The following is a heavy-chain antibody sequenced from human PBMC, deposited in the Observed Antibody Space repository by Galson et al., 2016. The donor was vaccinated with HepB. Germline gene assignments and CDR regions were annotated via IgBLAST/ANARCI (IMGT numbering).Heavy chain of an antibody. CDR2: ISAYSGNT. V-gene: IGHV1-18*04. CDR1: GYSFSRFG. CDR3: VRGNAVHAKYYFDF. Sequence: QSGAEVKKPGASVQVSCTTSGYSFSRFGITWVRQAPGQGLEWMGWISAYSGNTKYAQKIQGRVTMATDKSTNTAYMDLWDLRSDDTAIYYRVRGNAVHAKYYFDFWGQGTLVSVSS. J-gene: IGHJ4*02. D-gene: IGHD1-1*01.